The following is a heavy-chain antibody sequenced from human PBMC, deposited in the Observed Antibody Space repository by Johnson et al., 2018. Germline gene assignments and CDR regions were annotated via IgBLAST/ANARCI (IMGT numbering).Heavy chain of an antibody. CDR2: INPSGNTT. Sequence: QVQLVQSGAEVKKXGASLKVXCKTSGYTFTTYYVPWVRQAPGQGLEWMGIINPSGNTTNYAQKFQDRATMTRDTSTNTVYMDLTSLRSDDSAVYYCARDRICGAGLGHFYYGMDVWGQGTTVTVSS. J-gene: IGHJ6*02. CDR3: ARDRICGAGLGHFYYGMDV. CDR1: GYTFTTYY. D-gene: IGHD3-3*01. V-gene: IGHV1-46*01.